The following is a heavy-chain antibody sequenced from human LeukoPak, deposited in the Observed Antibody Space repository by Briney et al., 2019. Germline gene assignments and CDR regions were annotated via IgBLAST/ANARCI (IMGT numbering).Heavy chain of an antibody. CDR3: ARSAAVVLTRMVAFDI. CDR1: GFTFSSYE. D-gene: IGHD4/OR15-4a*01. J-gene: IGHJ3*02. CDR2: ITSSGNTI. Sequence: GGSLRLSCAASGFTFSSYEMNWVRQAPGKVLEWVSYITSSGNTIYYADSVRGRFTISRDNAKNSLYLQMNSLRAEDTAVYYCARSAAVVLTRMVAFDIWGQGTMVTVSS. V-gene: IGHV3-48*03.